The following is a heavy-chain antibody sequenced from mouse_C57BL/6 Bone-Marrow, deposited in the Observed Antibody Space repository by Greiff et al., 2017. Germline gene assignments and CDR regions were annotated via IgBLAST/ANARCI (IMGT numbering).Heavy chain of an antibody. V-gene: IGHV1-15*01. CDR3: TSGESNRPFAY. Sequence: QVQLQQSGAELVRPGASVTLSCKASGYTFTDYEMHWVKQTPVHGLEWIGAIDPAAGGTDYNQKFKGKAILTADKSSSTAYMELRSLTSEDSAVYFCTSGESNRPFAYWGQGTLVTVSA. CDR1: GYTFTDYE. D-gene: IGHD2-5*01. J-gene: IGHJ3*01. CDR2: IDPAAGGT.